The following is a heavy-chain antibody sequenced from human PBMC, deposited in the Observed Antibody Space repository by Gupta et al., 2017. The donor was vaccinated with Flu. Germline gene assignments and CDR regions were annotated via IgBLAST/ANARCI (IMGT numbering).Heavy chain of an antibody. Sequence: EVQLLESGGGLVQPGGSLRLPCAASGFTFNINAMTWVRQAPGKGLEWVSVISGSGDSTYYADSVKGRFTISRDNSKNRLYLQMNSLRAEDTAVYYCAKDRSSRGYYYTSDYWGQGTLVTVSS. CDR3: AKDRSSRGYYYTSDY. CDR2: ISGSGDST. D-gene: IGHD3-22*01. J-gene: IGHJ4*02. V-gene: IGHV3-23*01. CDR1: GFTFNINA.